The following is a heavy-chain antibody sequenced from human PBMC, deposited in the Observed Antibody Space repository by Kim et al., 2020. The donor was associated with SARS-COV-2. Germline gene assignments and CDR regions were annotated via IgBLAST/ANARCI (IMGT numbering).Heavy chain of an antibody. J-gene: IGHJ4*02. D-gene: IGHD3-10*01. Sequence: ASVKVSCKASGYTFTTYAMHWVRQAPGQRLEWMGCINAGNGDTKYSQRFQDRVTITRDTSASTAYMELSSLRSDDTAVYYCARGTSRLLWFGGEWGQGTLVTVS. CDR2: INAGNGDT. CDR3: ARGTSRLLWFGGE. CDR1: GYTFTTYA. V-gene: IGHV1-3*01.